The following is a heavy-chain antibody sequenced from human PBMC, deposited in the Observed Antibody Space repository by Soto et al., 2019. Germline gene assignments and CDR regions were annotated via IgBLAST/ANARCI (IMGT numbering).Heavy chain of an antibody. CDR2: ISAYNGNT. D-gene: IGHD2-21*01. Sequence: QVQLVQSGAEVKKPGASVKVSCKASGYTFTNYGISWVRQAPGQGLEWMGWISAYNGNTKYAQKLQGRVTMTTDTTTSAAYMGLRSLGSDDLAVYNCARYSCAGDYWGQGTLVTVSS. CDR3: ARYSCAGDY. V-gene: IGHV1-18*03. CDR1: GYTFTNYG. J-gene: IGHJ4*02.